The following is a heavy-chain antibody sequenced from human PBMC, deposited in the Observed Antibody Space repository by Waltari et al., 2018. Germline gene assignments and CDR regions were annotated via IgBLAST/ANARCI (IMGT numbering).Heavy chain of an antibody. D-gene: IGHD2-8*01. CDR3: VRGDAGEALIQRTTHFYYMEV. CDR1: GGSFSSYV. CDR2: ILPLFGKT. Sequence: QDQLVQSGPEVKKPGSSVKLSCEASGGSFSSYVVSWVRQAPGQGLEWMGGILPLFGKTNSAQKFQGRLSITTDSSTSTVHMELNSLRSEDSAVYFCVRGDAGEALIQRTTHFYYMEVWGKGTTVTVS. V-gene: IGHV1-69*05. J-gene: IGHJ6*03.